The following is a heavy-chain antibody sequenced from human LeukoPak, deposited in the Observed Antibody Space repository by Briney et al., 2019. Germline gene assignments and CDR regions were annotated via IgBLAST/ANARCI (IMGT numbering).Heavy chain of an antibody. Sequence: GGSLRLSCVASGFSFSTYSMDWVRQAPGKGLEWVSAIDSSGNSIYYADSVKGRFTISRDNAKNSLYLQMNSLRAEDTAVYYCARQNGWELLAFDIWGQGPMVTVSS. V-gene: IGHV3-21*01. CDR2: IDSSGNSI. CDR3: ARQNGWELLAFDI. D-gene: IGHD1-26*01. J-gene: IGHJ3*02. CDR1: GFSFSTYS.